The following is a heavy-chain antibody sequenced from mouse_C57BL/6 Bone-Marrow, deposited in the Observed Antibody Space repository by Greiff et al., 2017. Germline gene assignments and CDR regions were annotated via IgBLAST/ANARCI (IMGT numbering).Heavy chain of an antibody. Sequence: QVQLQQSGAELARPGASVKLSCKASGYTFTSYGISWVKQRPGQGLEWIGEIYPRSGNTYYNEKFKGKATLTADKSSSTAYMELRSLTSEDSAVYVCASLYGSSPFDYWGQGTTLTVSS. D-gene: IGHD1-1*01. CDR3: ASLYGSSPFDY. CDR1: GYTFTSYG. V-gene: IGHV1-81*01. CDR2: IYPRSGNT. J-gene: IGHJ2*01.